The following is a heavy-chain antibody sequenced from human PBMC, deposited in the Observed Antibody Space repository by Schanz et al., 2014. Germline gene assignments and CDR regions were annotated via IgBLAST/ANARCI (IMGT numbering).Heavy chain of an antibody. CDR1: GFTFSSYG. D-gene: IGHD1-1*01. CDR2: ISYDGSNK. CDR3: ARGTDWNLHY. J-gene: IGHJ4*02. Sequence: QVQLVESGGGVVQFGRSLRLSCVASGFTFSSYGMHWVRQAPGKGLEWVAVISYDGSNKYYADSVKGRFTISRDSGQNSLYLQMNSLRAGDTAVYYCARGTDWNLHYWGQGALVTVSS. V-gene: IGHV3-30*19.